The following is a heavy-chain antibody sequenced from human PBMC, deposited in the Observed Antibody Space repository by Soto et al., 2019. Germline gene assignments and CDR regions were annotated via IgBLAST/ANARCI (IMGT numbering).Heavy chain of an antibody. Sequence: SETLSLTCTVSGGSISSSSYYWGWIRQPPGKGLEWIGGIFYSGNTYYNPSLKSRVTISVDTSKYQFSLKLSSVTAADTAVYYCARHVRGYCSSTSCHTDYWGQGTLVTVSS. CDR3: ARHVRGYCSSTSCHTDY. J-gene: IGHJ4*02. CDR2: IFYSGNT. D-gene: IGHD2-2*02. V-gene: IGHV4-39*01. CDR1: GGSISSSSYY.